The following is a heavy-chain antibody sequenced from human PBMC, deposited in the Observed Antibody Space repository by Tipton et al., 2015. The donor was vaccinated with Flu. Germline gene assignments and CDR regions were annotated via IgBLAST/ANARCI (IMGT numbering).Heavy chain of an antibody. Sequence: TLSLTCAVYCGSFSGYYWSWIRQAPGKGLEWIGEINHSGSTNYNPSLKSRVTMSVDTSKNQFSLRLSSVTAADTAAYYCARGLYERRYFDYWGQGTLVTVSS. J-gene: IGHJ4*02. CDR1: CGSFSGYY. V-gene: IGHV4-34*01. D-gene: IGHD2/OR15-2a*01. CDR3: ARGLYERRYFDY. CDR2: INHSGST.